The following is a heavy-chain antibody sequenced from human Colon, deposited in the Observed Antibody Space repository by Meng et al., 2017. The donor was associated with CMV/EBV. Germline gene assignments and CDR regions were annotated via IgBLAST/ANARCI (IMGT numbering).Heavy chain of an antibody. V-gene: IGHV1-2*02. CDR2: INPYSGDT. CDR3: GTFGGDFDY. D-gene: IGHD3-3*01. J-gene: IGHJ4*02. Sequence: QFHRMESGAEMREPGASVKVSCKASGYTFTGYLIHWVRQAPGQGLEWMGWINPYSGDTIYAQKFEVGVTMTRDASITTAYLELSSLKSDDTAVYYCGTFGGDFDYWGQGTLVTVSS. CDR1: GYTFTGYL.